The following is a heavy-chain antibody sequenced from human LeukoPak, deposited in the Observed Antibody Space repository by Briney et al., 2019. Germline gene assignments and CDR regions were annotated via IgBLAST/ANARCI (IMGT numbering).Heavy chain of an antibody. D-gene: IGHD3-10*01. V-gene: IGHV4-34*01. CDR3: ARRRTMVRGVIPHPPDY. Sequence: SETLSLTCAVYGGSFSGYYWSWIRQPPGKGLEWIGEINHSGSTNYNPSLKSRVTISVDTSKNQFSLKLSSVTAADTAVYYCARRRTMVRGVIPHPPDYWGQGTLVTVSS. CDR1: GGSFSGYY. J-gene: IGHJ4*02. CDR2: INHSGST.